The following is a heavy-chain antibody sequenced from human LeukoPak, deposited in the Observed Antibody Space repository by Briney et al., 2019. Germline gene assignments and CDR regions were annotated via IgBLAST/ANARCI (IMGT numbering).Heavy chain of an antibody. CDR3: ARSPPNCSGGSCYLQDY. D-gene: IGHD2-15*01. J-gene: IGHJ4*02. CDR2: INSDGSST. V-gene: IGHV3-74*01. CDR1: GFTFNNYW. Sequence: GGSLRLSCAASGFTFNNYWMHWVRQAPGKGLVWVSRINSDGSSTSYADSVKGRFTISRDNAKNTLYLQMNSLRAEDTAVYYCARSPPNCSGGSCYLQDYWGQGTLVTVSS.